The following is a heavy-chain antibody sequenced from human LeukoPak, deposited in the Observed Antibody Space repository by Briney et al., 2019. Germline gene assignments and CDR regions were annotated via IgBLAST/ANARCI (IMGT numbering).Heavy chain of an antibody. CDR1: GYTFNGYY. D-gene: IGHD6-19*01. CDR2: INPNSGGT. V-gene: IGHV1-2*02. Sequence: ASVKVSCKASGYTFNGYYIHWVRQAPGQGLEWMGWINPNSGGTNYAQKFQGRVTMTRDTSISTAYMEPSRLRSDDTAVYYCARTNSGWSGYFDYWGQGTLVTVSS. CDR3: ARTNSGWSGYFDY. J-gene: IGHJ4*02.